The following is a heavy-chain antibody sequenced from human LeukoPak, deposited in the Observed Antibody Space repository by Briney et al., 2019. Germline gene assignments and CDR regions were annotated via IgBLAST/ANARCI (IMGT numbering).Heavy chain of an antibody. CDR1: GFTFDDYA. CDR2: ISCNSGSI. CDR3: ASSKQWLSTQFDY. D-gene: IGHD6-19*01. Sequence: GGSLRLSCAASGFTFDDYAMHWVRQAPGKGLEWVSDISCNSGSIRYADSVKGRFTISRDNAKNSLYLQMNSLRAEDIALYYCASSKQWLSTQFDYWGQGTLVTVSS. J-gene: IGHJ4*02. V-gene: IGHV3-9*03.